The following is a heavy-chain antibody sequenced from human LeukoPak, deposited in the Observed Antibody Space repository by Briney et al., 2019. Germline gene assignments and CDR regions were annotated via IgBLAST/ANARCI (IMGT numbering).Heavy chain of an antibody. CDR2: INSDGSST. CDR1: GFTFSSYG. Sequence: GGSLRLSCAASGFTFSSYGMHWVRQAPGKGLVWVSRINSDGSSTSYADSVKGRFTISRDNAKNTLYLQMNSLRAEDTAVYYCARVDVCSGGSCYPDAFDIWGQGTMVTVSS. J-gene: IGHJ3*02. D-gene: IGHD2-15*01. V-gene: IGHV3-74*01. CDR3: ARVDVCSGGSCYPDAFDI.